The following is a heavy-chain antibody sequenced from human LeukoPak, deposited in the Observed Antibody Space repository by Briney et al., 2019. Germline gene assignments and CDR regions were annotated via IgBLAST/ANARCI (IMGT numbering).Heavy chain of an antibody. J-gene: IGHJ1*01. V-gene: IGHV4-59*01. D-gene: IGHD2-15*01. CDR1: GGSISSYY. Sequence: SETLSLTCTVSGGSISSYYWSWIREPPGKGLGWIGDIYYSGITDYNPSLRSRVTISVDTSKNQFSLKLSSVTAADTAVYYCAREDYCGGGSCYSGYFQHWGQGTLVTVSS. CDR3: AREDYCGGGSCYSGYFQH. CDR2: IYYSGIT.